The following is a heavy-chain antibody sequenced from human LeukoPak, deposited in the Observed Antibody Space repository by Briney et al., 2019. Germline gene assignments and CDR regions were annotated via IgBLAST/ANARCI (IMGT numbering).Heavy chain of an antibody. J-gene: IGHJ4*02. CDR1: GGSISSYY. V-gene: IGHV4-59*01. D-gene: IGHD3-22*01. Sequence: KPSETLSLTCTVSGGSISSYYWSWIRQPPGKGLEWIGYIYYSGSTNYNPSLKSRVTISVGTSKNQFSLKLSSVTAADTAVYYCARAPGMYYYDSSGYYLDWGQGTLVTVSS. CDR3: ARAPGMYYYDSSGYYLD. CDR2: IYYSGST.